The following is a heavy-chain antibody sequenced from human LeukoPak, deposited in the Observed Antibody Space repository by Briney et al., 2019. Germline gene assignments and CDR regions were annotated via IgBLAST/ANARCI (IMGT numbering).Heavy chain of an antibody. CDR2: ISGSGGST. CDR3: AKAHGYYYYGMDV. J-gene: IGHJ6*02. V-gene: IGHV3-23*01. CDR1: GFTFTSYA. Sequence: PGGSLRLSCAASGFTFTSYAMSWVRQAPGKGLEWVSAISGSGGSTYYADSVKGRFTISRDNSKNTLYLQMNSLRAEDTAVYYCAKAHGYYYYGMDVWGRGTTVTVSS.